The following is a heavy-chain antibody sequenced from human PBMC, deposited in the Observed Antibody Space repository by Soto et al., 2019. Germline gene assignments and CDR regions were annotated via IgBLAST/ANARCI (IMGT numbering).Heavy chain of an antibody. CDR3: ARDQTGIAAAGTACDI. D-gene: IGHD6-13*01. CDR1: GFTFSSYS. CDR2: ISSSSSYI. V-gene: IGHV3-21*01. J-gene: IGHJ3*02. Sequence: GGSLRLSCAASGFTFSSYSMNWVRQAPGKGLEWVSSISSSSSYIYYADSVKGRFTISRDNAKNSLYLQMNSLRAEDTAVYYCARDQTGIAAAGTACDIWGQGTMVTVSS.